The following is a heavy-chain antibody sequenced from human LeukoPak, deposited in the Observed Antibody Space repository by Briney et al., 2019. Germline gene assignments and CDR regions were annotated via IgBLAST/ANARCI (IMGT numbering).Heavy chain of an antibody. D-gene: IGHD6-19*01. J-gene: IGHJ4*02. Sequence: GGSLRLSCAVSGFTVNSNYMSWVRQAPGKGLEWVAVIYSSVSTNYADSVKGRFTISRDNSKNTLFLQMNSLRAEDTAVYYCASAFGGSGWFGGYWGQGTLVTVSS. V-gene: IGHV3-66*01. CDR3: ASAFGGSGWFGGY. CDR2: IYSSVST. CDR1: GFTVNSNY.